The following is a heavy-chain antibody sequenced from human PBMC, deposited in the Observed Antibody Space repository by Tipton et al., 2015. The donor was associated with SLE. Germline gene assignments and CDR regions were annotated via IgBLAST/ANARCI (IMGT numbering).Heavy chain of an antibody. CDR3: ARHGALYGSGSYNDY. J-gene: IGHJ4*02. CDR1: GYSFTSYW. D-gene: IGHD3-10*01. Sequence: QLVQSGAEVKKPGESLRISCKGSGYSFTSYWISWVRQMPGKGLEWMGRIDPSDSYTNYSPSFQGHVTTSADKSISTAYLQWSSLKASDTAMYYCARHGALYGSGSYNDYWGQGTLVTVSS. V-gene: IGHV5-10-1*01. CDR2: IDPSDSYT.